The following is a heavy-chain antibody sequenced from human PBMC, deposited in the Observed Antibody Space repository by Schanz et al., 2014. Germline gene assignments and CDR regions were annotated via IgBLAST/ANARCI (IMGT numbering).Heavy chain of an antibody. D-gene: IGHD4-4*01. CDR1: GYTFTRSG. J-gene: IGHJ4*02. Sequence: QVQLVQSGGEVKTPGASVKVSCKASGYTFTRSGISWVRQAPGQGLEWMGWIGGSPGNTNFAQKFQGRVTMTRNTSISTAYMELSSLRSEDRAMYYCARGYRLQSFDYWGQGTLVTVSS. CDR3: ARGYRLQSFDY. V-gene: IGHV1-18*01. CDR2: IGGSPGNT.